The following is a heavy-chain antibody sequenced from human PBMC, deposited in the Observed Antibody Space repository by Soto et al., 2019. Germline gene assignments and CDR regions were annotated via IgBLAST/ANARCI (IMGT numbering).Heavy chain of an antibody. Sequence: EVPLVESGGGLVQPGGSLRLSCAASGFTVSSNYMSWVRQAPGKGLEWVSVIYSGGSTYYADSVKGRFTISRDSSKNTLYLQVNSLRAEDTAVYYCARGRSGNWFDPWGQGTLVTVSS. CDR3: ARGRSGNWFDP. J-gene: IGHJ5*02. V-gene: IGHV3-66*01. CDR1: GFTVSSNY. D-gene: IGHD1-1*01. CDR2: IYSGGST.